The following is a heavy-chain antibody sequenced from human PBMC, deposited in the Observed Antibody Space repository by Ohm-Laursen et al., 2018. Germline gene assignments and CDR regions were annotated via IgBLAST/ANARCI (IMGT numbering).Heavy chain of an antibody. CDR1: GYTFVGYD. CDR3: ARGGGSYFDY. Sequence: GASVKVSCKASGYTFVGYDISWVRQATGQGLGWMGWMNPNSGNTGYAQKFQGRVTMTRNTSISTAYMELSSLRSEDTAVYYCARGGGSYFDYWGQGTLVTVSS. J-gene: IGHJ4*02. CDR2: MNPNSGNT. D-gene: IGHD1-26*01. V-gene: IGHV1-8*01.